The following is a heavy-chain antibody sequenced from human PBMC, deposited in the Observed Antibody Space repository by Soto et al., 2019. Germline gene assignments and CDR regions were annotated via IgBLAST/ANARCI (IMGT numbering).Heavy chain of an antibody. Sequence: ASVKVSCKAYGGTFNSFGIKWVRQAPGQGLEWVGGIIPVFGTINYAQKFRGRVTITADASTSTSYMELSSLRSDDTAVYYCAIENWGPGGHYFDYWGQGTLVTVSS. J-gene: IGHJ4*02. CDR2: IIPVFGTI. CDR3: AIENWGPGGHYFDY. D-gene: IGHD7-27*01. V-gene: IGHV1-69*13. CDR1: GGTFNSFG.